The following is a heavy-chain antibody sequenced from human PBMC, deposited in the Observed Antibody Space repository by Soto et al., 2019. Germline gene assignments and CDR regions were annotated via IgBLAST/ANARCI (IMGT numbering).Heavy chain of an antibody. V-gene: IGHV1-2*02. Sequence: GASVKVSCKASGYTFTGSYMHWVRQAPGQGLEWMGWINPNSGDTNYAQKFQGRVTMTRDTSISTAYMEVSRLRSDDTAVYYCAGGVDIPRVYYYYGMDVWGQGTTVTVSS. CDR1: GYTFTGSY. CDR3: AGGVDIPRVYYYYGMDV. D-gene: IGHD3-9*01. CDR2: INPNSGDT. J-gene: IGHJ6*02.